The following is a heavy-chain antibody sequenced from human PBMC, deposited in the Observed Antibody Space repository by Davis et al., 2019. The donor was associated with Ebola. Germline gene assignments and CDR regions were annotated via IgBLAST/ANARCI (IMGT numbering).Heavy chain of an antibody. CDR2: IWCDGSDE. D-gene: IGHD4-23*01. CDR3: ARDMDSGNANTGYYFDS. V-gene: IGHV3-33*01. Sequence: GESLKISCAASGFTFTTYGIHWVRQAPGKGLEWVALIWCDGSDEYYSNSVKGRFTISRDDSKNTVYLQMNSLRAEDTAVYHCARDMDSGNANTGYYFDSWGQGTLVTVSS. J-gene: IGHJ4*02. CDR1: GFTFTTYG.